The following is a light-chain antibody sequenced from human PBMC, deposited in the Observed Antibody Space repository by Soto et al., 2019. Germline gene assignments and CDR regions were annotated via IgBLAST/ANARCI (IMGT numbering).Light chain of an antibody. V-gene: IGKV1-5*01. CDR2: DAS. Sequence: TQSPATLSSFPGDRVTLSCRASQYINTRLAWYQQKPGKAPKLLIYDASSLESGVPSRFSGSGSGTDFSLTISSLQPEDSATYFCLQHNSYPRTFGQGTK. CDR3: LQHNSYPRT. J-gene: IGKJ1*01. CDR1: QYINTR.